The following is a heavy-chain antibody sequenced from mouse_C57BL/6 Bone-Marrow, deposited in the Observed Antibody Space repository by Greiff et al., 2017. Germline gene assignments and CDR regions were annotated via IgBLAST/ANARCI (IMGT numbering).Heavy chain of an antibody. V-gene: IGHV1-61*01. CDR2: IYPSDSET. Sequence: QVQLQQPGAELVRPGSSVKLSCKASGYTFTSYWMDWVEQRPGQGLECIGNIYPSDSETHYNQKFKDKATLTVDKSSSSAYMQLSSLTSVNSAVYSCAKEGYYGKDYWGQGTTLTVSS. CDR1: GYTFTSYW. D-gene: IGHD2-1*01. CDR3: AKEGYYGKDY. J-gene: IGHJ2*01.